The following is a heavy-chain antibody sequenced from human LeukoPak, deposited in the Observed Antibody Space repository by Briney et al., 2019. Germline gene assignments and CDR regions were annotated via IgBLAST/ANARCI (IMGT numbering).Heavy chain of an antibody. V-gene: IGHV1-69*05. J-gene: IGHJ4*02. CDR1: GGTFSSYA. Sequence: ASVRVSCKASGGTFSSYAISWVRQAPGQGLEWMGGIIPIFGTANYAQKFQGRVTITTDESTSTAYMELSSLRSEDTAVYYCAREGIAARTFDYWGQGTLVTVSS. D-gene: IGHD6-6*01. CDR2: IIPIFGTA. CDR3: AREGIAARTFDY.